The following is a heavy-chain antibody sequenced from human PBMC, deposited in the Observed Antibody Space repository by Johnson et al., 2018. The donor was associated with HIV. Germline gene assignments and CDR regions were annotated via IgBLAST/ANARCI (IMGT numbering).Heavy chain of an antibody. CDR2: IVTAGDT. V-gene: IGHV3-13*01. J-gene: IGHJ3*02. Sequence: VQLVESGGGLVQPGGSLRLSCAASGFTFSSYDMHWVRQATGKGLEWVSAIVTAGDTYYPGSVKGRFTISRDNAKNSLYLQMSSLRAEDTAVYYCAKGRGYDYDALDIWGQGTMVTVSS. CDR1: GFTFSSYD. D-gene: IGHD5-12*01. CDR3: AKGRGYDYDALDI.